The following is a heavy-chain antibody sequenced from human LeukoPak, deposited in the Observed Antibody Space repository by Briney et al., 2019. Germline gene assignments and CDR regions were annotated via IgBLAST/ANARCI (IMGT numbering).Heavy chain of an antibody. Sequence: GGSLRLSCAASGLTFSSYSMNWVRQAPGKGLEWVSSISSSSSYMYYADSVKGRFTISRDNAKKSLYLQMNSLRAEDTAVYYCARNFDYDSRGYYGVRGFDPWGQGTLVTVSS. CDR2: ISSSSSYM. V-gene: IGHV3-21*01. J-gene: IGHJ5*02. CDR3: ARNFDYDSRGYYGVRGFDP. D-gene: IGHD3-22*01. CDR1: GLTFSSYS.